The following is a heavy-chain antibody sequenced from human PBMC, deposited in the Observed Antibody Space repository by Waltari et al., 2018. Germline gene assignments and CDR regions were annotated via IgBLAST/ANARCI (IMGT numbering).Heavy chain of an antibody. CDR2: INTNTGNP. CDR1: GYIFTTYG. Sequence: QVHLVQSGSEMKKPGASVKVSCKASGYIFTTYGLNWVRQAPGQGLEWMGWINTNTGNPTYVQGFTGRFVFSLDTSVSTAYLQISSLKAEDSAIYYCARGGGTFSKPQYFDSWGQGTRVTVSS. V-gene: IGHV7-4-1*02. CDR3: ARGGGTFSKPQYFDS. D-gene: IGHD1-26*01. J-gene: IGHJ4*02.